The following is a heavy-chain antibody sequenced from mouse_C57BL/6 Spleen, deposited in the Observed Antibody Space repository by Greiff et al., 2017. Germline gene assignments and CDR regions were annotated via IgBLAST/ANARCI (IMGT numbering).Heavy chain of an antibody. CDR2: INPSTGGT. Sequence: VQLKQSGPELVKPGASVKISCKASGYSFTGYYMNWVKQSPEKSLEWIGEINPSTGGTTYNQKFKAKATLTVDKSSSTAYMQLKSLTSEDSAVYYCARSELRRWYFDVWGTGTTVTVSS. CDR1: GYSFTGYY. J-gene: IGHJ1*03. D-gene: IGHD2-12*01. CDR3: ARSELRRWYFDV. V-gene: IGHV1-42*01.